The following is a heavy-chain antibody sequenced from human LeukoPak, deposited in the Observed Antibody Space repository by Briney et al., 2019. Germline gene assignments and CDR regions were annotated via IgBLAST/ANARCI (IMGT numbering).Heavy chain of an antibody. CDR2: IYHSGST. J-gene: IGHJ4*02. D-gene: IGHD3-16*01. V-gene: IGHV4-4*02. CDR1: GGSISSSNW. Sequence: SGTLSLTCAVSGGSISSSNWWSWVRQPPGKGLEWIGEIYHSGSTNYNPSLKSRVTISVDKSKNQFSLKLSSVTAADTAVYYCARDLDYYVSAGLGYWGQGTLVTVSS. CDR3: ARDLDYYVSAGLGY.